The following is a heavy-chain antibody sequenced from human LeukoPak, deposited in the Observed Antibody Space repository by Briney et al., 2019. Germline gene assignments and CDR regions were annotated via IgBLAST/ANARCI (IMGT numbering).Heavy chain of an antibody. D-gene: IGHD4-17*01. CDR3: ARGETSVTSNLLY. Sequence: PGGSLRLSCAASGFTFSNCAMSWVRQAPGKGLEWVSGVSGSGDSTYYADSVKGRFTISRDNSKNSLYLQMNSLRDEDTAVYYCARGETSVTSNLLYWGQGTLVTVSS. J-gene: IGHJ4*02. CDR2: VSGSGDST. V-gene: IGHV3-23*01. CDR1: GFTFSNCA.